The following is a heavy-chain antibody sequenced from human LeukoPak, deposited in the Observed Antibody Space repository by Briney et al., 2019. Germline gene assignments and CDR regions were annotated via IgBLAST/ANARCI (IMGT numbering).Heavy chain of an antibody. V-gene: IGHV3-30*18. CDR1: GFTFSSYG. D-gene: IGHD3-9*01. J-gene: IGHJ6*02. Sequence: GGSLRLSCAASGFTFSSYGMHWVRQAPGKGLEWVSVISYDGSNKYYADPVKGRFTISRDNSKNTLYLQMNSLRAEDTAVYYCAKDGPRVLRYFDWLLVGCGMDVWGQGTTVTVSS. CDR3: AKDGPRVLRYFDWLLVGCGMDV. CDR2: ISYDGSNK.